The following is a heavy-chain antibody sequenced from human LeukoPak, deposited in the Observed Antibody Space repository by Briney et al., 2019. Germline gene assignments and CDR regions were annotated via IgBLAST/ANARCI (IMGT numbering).Heavy chain of an antibody. CDR2: MNPNSGNT. D-gene: IGHD1-14*01. V-gene: IGHV1-8*03. CDR1: GYTFTSYD. Sequence: ASVKVSCKASGYTFTSYDINWVRQATGQGLEWMGWMNPNSGNTGYAQKFQGRVTITRNTSISTAFMELRSLRSDDTAVYCCARGQTPNLIVFNDWGQGTLVTVSS. J-gene: IGHJ4*01. CDR3: ARGQTPNLIVFND.